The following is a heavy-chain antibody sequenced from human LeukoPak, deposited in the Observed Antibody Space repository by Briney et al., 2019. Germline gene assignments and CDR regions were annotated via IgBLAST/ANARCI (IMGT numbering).Heavy chain of an antibody. CDR3: ASGGYCSSGSCYPNWFDP. Sequence: PSGTLSLTCAVSGGSINSNNWWSWVRQPPGKGLEWIGEIYHSGSTNYNPSLKSRVTISVDTSKNQFSLKLSSVTAADTAVYYCASGGYCSSGSCYPNWFDPWGQGTLVTVSS. D-gene: IGHD2-15*01. CDR2: IYHSGST. CDR1: GGSINSNNW. J-gene: IGHJ5*02. V-gene: IGHV4-4*02.